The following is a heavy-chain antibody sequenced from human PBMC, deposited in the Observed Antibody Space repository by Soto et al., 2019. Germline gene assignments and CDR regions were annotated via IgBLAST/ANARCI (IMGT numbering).Heavy chain of an antibody. Sequence: QVQLVESGGGVVQPGRSLRLSCAASGFTFSSYAMHWVRQAPGKGLEWVALIWYDGSYKYYADSVKGRFTISRDNSKNTLYLQMNSLRAEDTAVYYCARGEAVSWYAAYWGQGTLVTVSS. V-gene: IGHV3-33*01. CDR2: IWYDGSYK. CDR3: ARGEAVSWYAAY. J-gene: IGHJ4*02. D-gene: IGHD6-13*01. CDR1: GFTFSSYA.